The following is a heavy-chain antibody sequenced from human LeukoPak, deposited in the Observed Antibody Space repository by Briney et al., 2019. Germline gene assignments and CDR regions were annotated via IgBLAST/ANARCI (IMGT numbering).Heavy chain of an antibody. CDR1: GGSISSGGYY. D-gene: IGHD1-26*01. J-gene: IGHJ5*02. CDR2: INHSGST. V-gene: IGHV4-30-2*01. Sequence: PSQTLSLTCTVSGGSISSGGYYWSWIRQPPGKGLEWIGEINHSGSTNYNPSLKSRVTISVDTSKNQFSLKLSSVTAADTAVYYCARSALIRGAKFDPWGQGTLVTVSS. CDR3: ARSALIRGAKFDP.